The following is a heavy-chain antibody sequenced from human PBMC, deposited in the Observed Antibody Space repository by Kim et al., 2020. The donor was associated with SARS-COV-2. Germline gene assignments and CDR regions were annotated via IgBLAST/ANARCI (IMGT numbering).Heavy chain of an antibody. Sequence: SETLSLTCTVSGGSISSYNWSWIRQPPGKGLEWIGYIYYSGSTNYNPSLKSRVTISVDTSKNQFSLKLSSVTAADTAVYYCARWIAAAGIWFDPWGQGTLVTVSS. CDR1: GGSISSYN. CDR2: IYYSGST. D-gene: IGHD6-13*01. V-gene: IGHV4-59*13. J-gene: IGHJ5*02. CDR3: ARWIAAAGIWFDP.